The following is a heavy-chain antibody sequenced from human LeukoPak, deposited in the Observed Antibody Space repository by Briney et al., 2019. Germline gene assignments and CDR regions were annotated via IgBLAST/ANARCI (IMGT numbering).Heavy chain of an antibody. Sequence: SETLSPTCTVSGGSISSYYWSWIRQPPGKGLEWIGYIYYSGSTNYNPSLKSRVTISVDTSKNQFSLKLSSVTAADTAVYYCARGATMVRGVIDHDAFDIWGQGTMVTVSS. V-gene: IGHV4-59*01. CDR2: IYYSGST. CDR3: ARGATMVRGVIDHDAFDI. CDR1: GGSISSYY. J-gene: IGHJ3*02. D-gene: IGHD3-10*01.